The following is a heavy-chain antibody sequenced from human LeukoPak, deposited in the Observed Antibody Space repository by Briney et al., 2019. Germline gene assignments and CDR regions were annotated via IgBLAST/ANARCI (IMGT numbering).Heavy chain of an antibody. CDR2: IIPILGIA. Sequence: GASVKVSCKASGGTFSSYAISWVRQAPGQGLEWMGRIIPILGIANYAQKFQGRVTITADKSTSTAYMELSSLRSEDTAVYYCAILPRIAATGNWFDPWGQGTMVTVSS. CDR1: GGTFSSYA. V-gene: IGHV1-69*04. CDR3: AILPRIAATGNWFDP. D-gene: IGHD6-6*01. J-gene: IGHJ3*01.